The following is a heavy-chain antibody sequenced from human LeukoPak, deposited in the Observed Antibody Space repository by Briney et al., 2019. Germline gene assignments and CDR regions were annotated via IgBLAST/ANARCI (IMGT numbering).Heavy chain of an antibody. CDR1: GSIFSSSW. J-gene: IGHJ4*02. Sequence: PGGSLRPSCAVSGSIFSSSWMSWVRQAPGKGLEWVANIKKDGSEKYYVDSVKGRFTISRDNAKNSLYLQMDSLRVEDTAVYYCVRLSTSVAGADYWGQGTLVTVSS. CDR3: VRLSTSVAGADY. CDR2: IKKDGSEK. V-gene: IGHV3-7*01. D-gene: IGHD6-19*01.